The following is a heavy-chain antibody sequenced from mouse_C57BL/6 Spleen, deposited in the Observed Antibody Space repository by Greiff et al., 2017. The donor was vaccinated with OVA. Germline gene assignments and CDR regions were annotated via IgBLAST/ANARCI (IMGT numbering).Heavy chain of an antibody. J-gene: IGHJ2*01. V-gene: IGHV1-64*01. CDR3: ARSGGNYDFDY. D-gene: IGHD2-1*01. CDR2: IHPNSGST. CDR1: GYTFTSYW. Sequence: QVQLQQSGAELVKPGASVKLSCKASGYTFTSYWMHWVKQRPGQGLEWIGMIHPNSGSTNYNEKFKSKATLTVDKSSSTAYMQRSSLTSEYSAVYYGARSGGNYDFDYWGQGTTLTVSS.